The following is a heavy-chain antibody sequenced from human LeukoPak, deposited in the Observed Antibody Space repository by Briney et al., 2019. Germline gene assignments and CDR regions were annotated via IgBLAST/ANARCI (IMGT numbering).Heavy chain of an antibody. J-gene: IGHJ5*02. D-gene: IGHD2-15*01. V-gene: IGHV1-2*02. CDR3: ARAPPIIVVVVAATGNWFDP. CDR2: INPNSGGT. CDR1: GYTFTGYY. Sequence: ASVKVSCKASGYTFTGYYMHWVRQAPGQGLEWMGWINPNSGGTNYAQKFQGRVTMTRDTSISTAYMELSRLRSDDTAVCYCARAPPIIVVVVAATGNWFDPWGQGTLVTVSS.